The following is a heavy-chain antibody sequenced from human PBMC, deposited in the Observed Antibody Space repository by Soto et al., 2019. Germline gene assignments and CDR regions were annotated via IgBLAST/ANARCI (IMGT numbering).Heavy chain of an antibody. Sequence: KPSETLSLTCAVYGGSFSGYYWSWIRQPPGKGLEWIGEINHSGSTNYNPSLKSRVTISVDTSKNQFSLKLSSVTAADTAVYYCARGAIAAAQGGFDYWGQGTLVTVSS. CDR2: INHSGST. V-gene: IGHV4-34*01. D-gene: IGHD6-13*01. CDR1: GGSFSGYY. CDR3: ARGAIAAAQGGFDY. J-gene: IGHJ4*02.